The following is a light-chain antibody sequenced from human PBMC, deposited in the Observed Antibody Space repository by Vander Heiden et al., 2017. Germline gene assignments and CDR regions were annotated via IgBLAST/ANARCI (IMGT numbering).Light chain of an antibody. J-gene: IGKJ5*01. CDR1: QSISSNY. Sequence: EIVFTQSPGTLSLSPGERATLSCRASQSISSNYLNWYQQKPGQPPRLIIYAASSRDTGIPDRFSGSGSGTDFTLTSSRLEHEDFAVYYWQDDGSSLTFGQGTRLQIK. CDR3: QDDGSSLT. V-gene: IGKV3-20*01. CDR2: AAS.